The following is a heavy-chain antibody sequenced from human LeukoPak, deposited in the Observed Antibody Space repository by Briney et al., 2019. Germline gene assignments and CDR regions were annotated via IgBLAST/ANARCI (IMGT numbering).Heavy chain of an antibody. CDR2: IYYSGST. Sequence: SGTLSLTCAVSGGSISSSNWWSWVRQPPGKGLEWIGYIYYSGSTNYNPSLKSQVTISVDTSKNQFSLKLSSVTAADTAVYYCARGSGSHYNWFDPWGQGTLVTVSS. V-gene: IGHV4-4*02. CDR1: GGSISSSNW. J-gene: IGHJ5*02. CDR3: ARGSGSHYNWFDP. D-gene: IGHD3-10*01.